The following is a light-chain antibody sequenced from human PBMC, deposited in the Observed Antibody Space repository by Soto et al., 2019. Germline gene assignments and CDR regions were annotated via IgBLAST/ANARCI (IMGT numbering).Light chain of an antibody. CDR2: GAS. J-gene: IGKJ2*01. Sequence: EIVMTQSPATLSVSPGERATLSCRASQTVNNNLAWYQQKPGQAPRLLIYGASARATGIPARFSGSGSGTEFTLTISSLQSEDFAVYYCQQYYNWYTFGQGTKLEIK. V-gene: IGKV3-15*01. CDR3: QQYYNWYT. CDR1: QTVNNN.